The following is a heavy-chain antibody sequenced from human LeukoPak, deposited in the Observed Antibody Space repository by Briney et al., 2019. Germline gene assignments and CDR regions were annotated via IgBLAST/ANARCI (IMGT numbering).Heavy chain of an antibody. J-gene: IGHJ4*02. Sequence: PGGSLRLSCAASGFTFSSYEMNWVRQAPGKGLEWVSYISSSDSTIYYADSVKGRFTISRDNAKNSLYLQMNSLRAEDTAVYYCARASAIGFFDYWGQGTLVTVSS. CDR1: GFTFSSYE. D-gene: IGHD3-16*01. V-gene: IGHV3-48*03. CDR2: ISSSDSTI. CDR3: ARASAIGFFDY.